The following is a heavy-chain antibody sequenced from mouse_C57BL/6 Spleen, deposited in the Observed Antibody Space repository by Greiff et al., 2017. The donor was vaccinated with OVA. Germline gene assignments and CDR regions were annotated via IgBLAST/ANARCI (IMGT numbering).Heavy chain of an antibody. J-gene: IGHJ2*01. CDR3: ASYGSSPY. CDR1: GYSITSGYY. CDR2: ISYDGSN. D-gene: IGHD1-1*01. Sequence: EVQLQESGPGLVKPSQSLSLTCSVTGYSITSGYYWNWIRQFPGNKLEWMGYISYDGSNNYNPSLKNRISITRDTSKNQFFLKLNSVTTEDTATYYCASYGSSPYWGQGTTLTVSS. V-gene: IGHV3-6*01.